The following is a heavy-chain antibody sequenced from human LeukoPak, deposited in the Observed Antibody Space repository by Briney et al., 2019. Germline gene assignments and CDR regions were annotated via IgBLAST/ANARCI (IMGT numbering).Heavy chain of an antibody. Sequence: PSETLSLTCTVSGGSISSNNYYWGWIRQPPGKGLEWIGSIYYSGSTYYNPSLKSRVTISVDTSKNQFSLKLTSVTAADTAVYYCARWGPLRYSGYRVPFVYWGQGTLVTVSS. CDR1: GGSISSNNYY. J-gene: IGHJ4*02. V-gene: IGHV4-39*07. D-gene: IGHD5-12*01. CDR2: IYYSGST. CDR3: ARWGPLRYSGYRVPFVY.